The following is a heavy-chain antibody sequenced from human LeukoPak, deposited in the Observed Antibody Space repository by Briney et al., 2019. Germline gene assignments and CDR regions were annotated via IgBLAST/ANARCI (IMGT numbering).Heavy chain of an antibody. Sequence: ASVKVSCKASGYTFTSYDINWVRQATGQGLEWMGWMNPNSGNTGYAQKFQGRVTMTRNTSISTAYMELSSLRSEDTAVYYCARGHYDFWSGYPTPPKYYFDYWSQGTLVTVSS. V-gene: IGHV1-8*01. CDR2: MNPNSGNT. D-gene: IGHD3-3*01. CDR1: GYTFTSYD. J-gene: IGHJ4*02. CDR3: ARGHYDFWSGYPTPPKYYFDY.